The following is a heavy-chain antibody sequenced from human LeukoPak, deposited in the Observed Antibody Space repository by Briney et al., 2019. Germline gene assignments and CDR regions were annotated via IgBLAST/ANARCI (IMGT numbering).Heavy chain of an antibody. CDR2: IDYSGAT. V-gene: IGHV4-59*01. Sequence: SETLSLTCTVSGGSISTYYWSWIRQPPGKGLEWIGYIDYSGATNYNPSLKSRVTMSVDTSKHQFSLRLSSVTAADTAVYYCARVGSYCFEYWGQGTLVTVSS. D-gene: IGHD3-10*01. CDR3: ARVGSYCFEY. J-gene: IGHJ4*02. CDR1: GGSISTYY.